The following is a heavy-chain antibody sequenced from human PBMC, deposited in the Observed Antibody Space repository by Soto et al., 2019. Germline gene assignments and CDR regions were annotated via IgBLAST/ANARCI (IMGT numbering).Heavy chain of an antibody. CDR1: GFTFSGSA. D-gene: IGHD4-17*01. J-gene: IGHJ4*02. Sequence: EVQLVESGGGLVQPGGSQKLSCAASGFTFSGSALHWVRQASGKGLEWVGRIRSKANNYATAYAAPVQGRFTISRDDSKNTAYLQMNSLKTEDTAVYYCTSYGGNAGLFYYWGQGTLVTVSS. CDR3: TSYGGNAGLFYY. V-gene: IGHV3-73*02. CDR2: IRSKANNYAT.